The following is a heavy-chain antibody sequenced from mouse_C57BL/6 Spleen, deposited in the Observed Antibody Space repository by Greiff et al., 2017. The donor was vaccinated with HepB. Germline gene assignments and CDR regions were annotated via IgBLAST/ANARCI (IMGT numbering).Heavy chain of an antibody. Sequence: QVHVKQSGAELARPGASVKMSCKASGYTFTSYTMHWVKQRPGQGLEWIGYINPSSGYTKYNQKFKDKATLTADKSSSTAYMQLSSLTSEDSAVYYCARAVVATRYWYFDVWGTGTTVTVSS. CDR2: INPSSGYT. CDR3: ARAVVATRYWYFDV. V-gene: IGHV1-4*01. CDR1: GYTFTSYT. D-gene: IGHD1-1*01. J-gene: IGHJ1*03.